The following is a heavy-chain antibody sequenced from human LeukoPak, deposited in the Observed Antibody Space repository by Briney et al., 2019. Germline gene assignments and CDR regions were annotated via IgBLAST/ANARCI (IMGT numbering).Heavy chain of an antibody. CDR1: GFTFSSYA. CDR3: ARAGYYYDSSGYWYYMDV. CDR2: ISGSGGST. J-gene: IGHJ6*03. Sequence: GGSLRLSCAASGFTFSSYAMSWVRQAPGKGLEWVSAISGSGGSTYYADSVKGRFTISRDNAKNTLNLQMNSLRAEDTAVYYCARAGYYYDSSGYWYYMDVWGKGTTVTVSS. D-gene: IGHD3-22*01. V-gene: IGHV3-23*01.